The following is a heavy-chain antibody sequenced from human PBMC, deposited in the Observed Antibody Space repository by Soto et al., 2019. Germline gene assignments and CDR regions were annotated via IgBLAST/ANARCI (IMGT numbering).Heavy chain of an antibody. Sequence: QVQLQESGPGLVKPSQTLSLTCTVSGGSINSGGYHWSWIRQYPGKGLEWIGYIYYTGSTYYNPSLKSRVTISVDTSKNQFSLNLNSVTAADTAVYYCARIRYGGNSELFDSWGKGTLVTVS. CDR2: IYYTGST. V-gene: IGHV4-31*03. CDR1: GGSINSGGYH. CDR3: ARIRYGGNSELFDS. D-gene: IGHD2-21*02. J-gene: IGHJ4*02.